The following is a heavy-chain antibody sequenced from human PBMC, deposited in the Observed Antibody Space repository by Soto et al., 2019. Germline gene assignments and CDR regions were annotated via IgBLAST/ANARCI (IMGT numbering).Heavy chain of an antibody. CDR1: GFTFSSYA. CDR3: ARGFYSNSFDV. J-gene: IGHJ3*01. V-gene: IGHV3-48*02. Sequence: GGSLRLSCTASGFTFSSYAMSWVRQAPGKGLGWVAYVSTSGETIHYADFVKGRFTISRDNAKNSLYLQMNSLGDEDTAFYYCARGFYSNSFDVWGQGTMVTVSS. D-gene: IGHD3-22*01. CDR2: VSTSGETI.